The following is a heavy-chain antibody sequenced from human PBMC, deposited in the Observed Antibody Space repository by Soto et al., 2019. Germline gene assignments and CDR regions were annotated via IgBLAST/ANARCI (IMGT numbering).Heavy chain of an antibody. CDR3: ARDRCSGCWFDP. J-gene: IGHJ5*02. CDR2: ISAYNGNT. D-gene: IGHD2-15*01. CDR1: GYTFTSYG. V-gene: IGHV1-18*01. Sequence: ASVKVSCKASGYTFTSYGISWVRQAPGQGLEWMGWISAYNGNTKYAQKLQGRVTMTTDTSTSTAYMELRSLRSDATAVYYCARDRCSGCWFDPSGQGTLVTVSS.